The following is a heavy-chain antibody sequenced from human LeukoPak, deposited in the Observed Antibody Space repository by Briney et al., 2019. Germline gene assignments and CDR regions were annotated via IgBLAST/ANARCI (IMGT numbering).Heavy chain of an antibody. V-gene: IGHV4-59*01. D-gene: IGHD3-22*01. CDR3: ARGWNYYDSSGYTYYFDY. J-gene: IGHJ4*02. CDR1: GGSISSYY. CDR2: IYYSGST. Sequence: SETLSLTCTVSGGSISSYYWSWIRQPPGKGLEWIGYIYYSGSTNYSPSLKSRVTISVDTSKNQFSLKLSSVTAADTAVYYCARGWNYYDSSGYTYYFDYWGQGTLVTVSS.